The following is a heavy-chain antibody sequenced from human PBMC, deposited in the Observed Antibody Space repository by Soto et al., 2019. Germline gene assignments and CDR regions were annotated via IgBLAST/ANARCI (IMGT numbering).Heavy chain of an antibody. CDR3: ARATGSSLRGDGFDV. CDR2: VSPSGGAT. CDR1: GYTFTISY. D-gene: IGHD1-26*01. Sequence: ASVKVSCKASGYTFTISYLHWVRQVPGQGLEWMGMVSPSGGATSSAQKFQGRVTMTSGTSTSSVYIDLNSLRSDDTAVYYCARATGSSLRGDGFDVWGQGTMVTVSS. J-gene: IGHJ3*01. V-gene: IGHV1-46*01.